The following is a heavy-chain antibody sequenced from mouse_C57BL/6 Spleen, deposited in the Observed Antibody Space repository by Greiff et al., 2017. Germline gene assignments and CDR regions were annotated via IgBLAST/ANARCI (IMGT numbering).Heavy chain of an antibody. Sequence: QVQLEESGPELVKPGASVKISCKASGYAFSSYWMNWVKQRPGKGLEWIGQIYPGDGDTNYNGKFKGKATLTADKSSSTAYMQLSSLTSEDSAVYFCARAFVKYLDYWGKGTMVTVSA. CDR2: IYPGDGDT. V-gene: IGHV1-80*01. J-gene: IGHJ3*01. CDR1: GYAFSSYW. D-gene: IGHD5-1*01. CDR3: ARAFVKYLDY.